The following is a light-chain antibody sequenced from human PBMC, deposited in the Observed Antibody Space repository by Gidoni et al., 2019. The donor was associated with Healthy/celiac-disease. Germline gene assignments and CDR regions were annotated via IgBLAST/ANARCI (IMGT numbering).Light chain of an antibody. J-gene: IGKJ3*01. CDR3: QQRSNWPFT. V-gene: IGKV3-11*01. Sequence: EIVLTQYPATLSLSPGERATLSCRAGQSVSSYLAWYQQKPGQAPRLLIYDASNRATGIPARFSGSGSGTDFTLTISSLEPEDFAVYYCQQRSNWPFTFGPXTKVEIK. CDR2: DAS. CDR1: QSVSSY.